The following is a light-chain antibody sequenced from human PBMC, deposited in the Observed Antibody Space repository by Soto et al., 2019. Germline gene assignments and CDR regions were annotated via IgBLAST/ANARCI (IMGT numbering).Light chain of an antibody. V-gene: IGKV2-28*01. J-gene: IGKJ1*01. CDR2: LGS. CDR3: MQALHTPWT. CDR1: RSLLSSNGYNY. Sequence: DVLTTQSPLSLPFTPAEPSSISCRSSRSLLSSNGYNYLDWYLQKPGQSPQLLICLGSNRASGVPDRFSGSGSGTDFTLKISRVEAEDVGVYYCMQALHTPWTFGQGTKVDIK.